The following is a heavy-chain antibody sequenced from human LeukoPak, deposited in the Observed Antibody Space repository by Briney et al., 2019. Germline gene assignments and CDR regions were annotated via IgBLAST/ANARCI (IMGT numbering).Heavy chain of an antibody. CDR3: ARVRGVRWYYFDY. CDR1: GGSFSGYY. D-gene: IGHD4-23*01. V-gene: IGHV4-34*01. Sequence: SETLSLTCAVYGGSFSGYYWSWIRQPPGKGLEWIGEINHSGSTNYNPSLKSRVTISVDTSKNQFSLKLSSVTAADTAVYYCARVRGVRWYYFDYWGQGTLVTVSS. CDR2: INHSGST. J-gene: IGHJ4*02.